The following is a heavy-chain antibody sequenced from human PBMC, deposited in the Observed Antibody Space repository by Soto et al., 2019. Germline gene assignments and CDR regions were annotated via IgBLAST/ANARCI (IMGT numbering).Heavy chain of an antibody. CDR2: IYYSGST. Sequence: SETLSLTCTVSGGSISSSSYYWGWIRQPPGKGLEWIGSIYYSGSTYYNPSLKSRVTISVDTSKNQFSLKLSSVTAADTAVYYCARLYSSSWTGNWFDPWGQGTLVTVSS. J-gene: IGHJ5*02. D-gene: IGHD6-13*01. CDR1: GGSISSSSYY. CDR3: ARLYSSSWTGNWFDP. V-gene: IGHV4-39*01.